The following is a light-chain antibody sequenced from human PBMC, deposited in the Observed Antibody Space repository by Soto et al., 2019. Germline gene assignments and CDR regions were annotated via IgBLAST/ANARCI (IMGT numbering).Light chain of an antibody. V-gene: IGLV1-47*01. Sequence: QSVLTQPPSASGTPGQRVTISCSGSSSNSGSNYVYWYQQLPRTAPKLLIYRDNQRPSGVPDRFSDSKSGTSASLAISGLRSEDEADYYCAAWDDTLSGVVFGGGTKLTAL. J-gene: IGLJ2*01. CDR2: RDN. CDR3: AAWDDTLSGVV. CDR1: SSNSGSNY.